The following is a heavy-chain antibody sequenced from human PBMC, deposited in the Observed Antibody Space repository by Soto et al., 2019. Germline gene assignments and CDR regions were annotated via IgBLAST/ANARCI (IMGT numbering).Heavy chain of an antibody. J-gene: IGHJ3*02. CDR2: IIPIFGTA. D-gene: IGHD6-19*01. V-gene: IGHV1-69*13. Sequence: GASVKVSCKASGGTFSSYAISWVRQAPGQGLEWMGGIIPIFGTANYAQKFQGRVTITADESTSTAYMELSSLRSEDTAVYYCARDSFGQWLVSDAFDIWGQETMVTVSS. CDR3: ARDSFGQWLVSDAFDI. CDR1: GGTFSSYA.